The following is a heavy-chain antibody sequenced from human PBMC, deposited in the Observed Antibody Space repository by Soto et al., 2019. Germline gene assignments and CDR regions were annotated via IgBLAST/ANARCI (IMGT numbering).Heavy chain of an antibody. V-gene: IGHV3-23*01. CDR1: GFTFSSYA. D-gene: IGHD1-26*01. J-gene: IGHJ3*02. CDR2: IGVSGDNT. Sequence: EVQLLESGGGLVQPGGSLRLSCVASGFTFSSYAMTWVRQAPGKGLEWVSAIGVSGDNTYYADSVKGRFTISRDNSKNTQYLQMNSLRGEDTAVYYCTKDRRVYSGSRGAFDIWGQGTMVTVSS. CDR3: TKDRRVYSGSRGAFDI.